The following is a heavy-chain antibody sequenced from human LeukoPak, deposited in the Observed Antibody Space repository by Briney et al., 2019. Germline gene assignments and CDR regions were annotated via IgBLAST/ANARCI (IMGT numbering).Heavy chain of an antibody. V-gene: IGHV3-33*05. Sequence: PGGTLRLSCAPSVFTSTIYGMHSVRHAPAKGLGRGAVISFAVGTTYSADPAKGGSPISRDHSKNRLYRKLTSLRPQNTPGFNCAKALNVAMVRGVITRDFDYWGQGTLVTVSS. J-gene: IGHJ4*02. CDR2: ISFAVGTT. CDR1: VFTSTIYG. CDR3: AKALNVAMVRGVITRDFDY. D-gene: IGHD3-10*01.